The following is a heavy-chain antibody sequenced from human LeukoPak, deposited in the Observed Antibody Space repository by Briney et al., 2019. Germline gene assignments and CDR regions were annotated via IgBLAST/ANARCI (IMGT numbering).Heavy chain of an antibody. CDR3: ATDDTSRLWFGEFS. CDR2: FDPEDGET. CDR1: GYTLTELS. J-gene: IGHJ4*02. V-gene: IGHV1-24*01. Sequence: ASVKVSCKVSGYTLTELSIHWVRQAPGQGLEWMGGFDPEDGETIYAQKFQGRVTMTEDTATDTDYMELSSLRSEDTAVYYCATDDTSRLWFGEFSGGQGTLVTVSS. D-gene: IGHD3-10*01.